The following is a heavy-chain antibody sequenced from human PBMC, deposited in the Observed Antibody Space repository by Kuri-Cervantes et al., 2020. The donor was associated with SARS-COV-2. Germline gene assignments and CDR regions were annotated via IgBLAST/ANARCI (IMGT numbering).Heavy chain of an antibody. CDR2: IQHDGSNK. D-gene: IGHD2-2*01. J-gene: IGHJ4*02. CDR3: AKDRPHAVIVVVPAAISSYFDY. CDR1: GFTFSDYG. Sequence: GESLKISCAASGFTFSDYGMQWVRQAPGKGLEWVAFIQHDGSNKYYADSVKGQFTISRDNSKNTLYLQMNSLRAEDTAVYYCAKDRPHAVIVVVPAAISSYFDYWGQGTLVTVSS. V-gene: IGHV3-30*02.